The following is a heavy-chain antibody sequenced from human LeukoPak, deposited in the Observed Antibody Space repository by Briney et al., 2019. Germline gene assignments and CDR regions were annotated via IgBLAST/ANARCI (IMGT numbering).Heavy chain of an antibody. V-gene: IGHV4-59*12. CDR3: ARDNPPVTTVEYFDY. CDR2: IYYSGST. D-gene: IGHD4-23*01. Sequence: SETLSLTCTVSGGSISSYYWSWIRQPPGKGLEWIGYIYYSGSTNYNPSLKSRVTISVDTSKNQFSLKLSSVTAADTAVYYCARDNPPVTTVEYFDYWGQGTLVTVSS. J-gene: IGHJ4*02. CDR1: GGSISSYY.